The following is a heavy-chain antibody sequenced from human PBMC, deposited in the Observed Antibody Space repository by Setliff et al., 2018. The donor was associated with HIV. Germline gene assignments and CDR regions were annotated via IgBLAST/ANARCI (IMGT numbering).Heavy chain of an antibody. J-gene: IGHJ4*02. CDR1: GYVFTDYD. CDR2: VNCNRGNT. CDR3: AIEGAGGWLRPMPDY. V-gene: IGHV1-8*02. D-gene: IGHD5-12*01. Sequence: ASVKVSCKTSGYVFTDYDINWVRQTPGQGLEWMGWVNCNRGNTAYAQKFQGRVTMTRDFSIDTAYMELSSLTSEDTGVYYCAIEGAGGWLRPMPDYWGQGTLVTVSS.